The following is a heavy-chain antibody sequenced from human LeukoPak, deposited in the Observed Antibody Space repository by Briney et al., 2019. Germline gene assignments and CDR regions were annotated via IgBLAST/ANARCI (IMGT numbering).Heavy chain of an antibody. CDR2: MNPNSGNT. CDR1: GYTFSSYD. Sequence: GASVKVSCKASGYTFSSYDINWVRQATGQGLEWMGWMNPNSGNTGYAQKFQGRVTITRNTSISTAYMELSSVRAEDTSVSDCTRGLLRTKWLLCYRGQGTLVTVSS. J-gene: IGHJ4*02. CDR3: TRGLLRTKWLLCY. D-gene: IGHD3-22*01. V-gene: IGHV1-8*03.